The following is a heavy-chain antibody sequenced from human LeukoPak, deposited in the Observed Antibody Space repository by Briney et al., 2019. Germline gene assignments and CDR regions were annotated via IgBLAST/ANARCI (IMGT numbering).Heavy chain of an antibody. V-gene: IGHV4-39*07. Sequence: SETLSLTCTVSGGSISSSSFYWGWIRQPPGKGLEWIGSIYYIGSTCYNPSLKSRVTISVDTSKNQFSLKLTSVTAADTAVYYCARGEIRSFYDILTGYYHYFDYWGQGTLVTVSS. D-gene: IGHD3-9*01. CDR3: ARGEIRSFYDILTGYYHYFDY. J-gene: IGHJ4*02. CDR2: IYYIGST. CDR1: GGSISSSSFY.